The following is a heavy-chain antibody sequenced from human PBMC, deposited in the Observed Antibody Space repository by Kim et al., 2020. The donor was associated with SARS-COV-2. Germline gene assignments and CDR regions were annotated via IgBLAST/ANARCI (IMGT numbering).Heavy chain of an antibody. CDR3: ARLGCSSTSCSAFDI. Sequence: PAHQSRVTISVDTSKNQFSLKLSSVTAADTAVYYCARLGCSSTSCSAFDIWGQGTMVTVSS. D-gene: IGHD2-2*01. J-gene: IGHJ3*02. V-gene: IGHV4-59*08.